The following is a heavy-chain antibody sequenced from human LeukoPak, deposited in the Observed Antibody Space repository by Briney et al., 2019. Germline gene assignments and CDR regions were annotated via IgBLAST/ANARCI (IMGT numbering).Heavy chain of an antibody. V-gene: IGHV3-13*01. CDR2: IGTAGDT. D-gene: IGHD2-15*01. J-gene: IGHJ6*02. Sequence: GGSLRLSCAASGFTFDDYDMHWVRQATGKGLEWVSAIGTAGDTYYPGSVKGRFTISRENAKNSLYLQMNSLRAGDTAVYYCARAQYCSGGSCYGGMDVWGQGTTVTVSS. CDR3: ARAQYCSGGSCYGGMDV. CDR1: GFTFDDYD.